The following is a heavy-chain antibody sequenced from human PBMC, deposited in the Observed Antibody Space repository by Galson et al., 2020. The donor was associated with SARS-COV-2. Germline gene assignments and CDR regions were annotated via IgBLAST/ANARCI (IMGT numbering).Heavy chain of an antibody. CDR3: ARDDPHYYGSGSYYGMDV. CDR2: IWYDGSNK. V-gene: IGHV3-33*01. Sequence: TGGSLRLTCAASGFTFSSYGMHWVRQAPGKGLEWVGVIWYDGSNKDYADSVTGRFTISRDNSKNTLYLQMNSLRAEDTAVYYCARDDPHYYGSGSYYGMDVWGQGTTVTVS. J-gene: IGHJ6*02. CDR1: GFTFSSYG. D-gene: IGHD3-10*01.